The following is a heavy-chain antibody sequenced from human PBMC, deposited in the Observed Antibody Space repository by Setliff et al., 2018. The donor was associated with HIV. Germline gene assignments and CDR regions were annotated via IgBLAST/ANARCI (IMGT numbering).Heavy chain of an antibody. V-gene: IGHV3-30*04. CDR3: AKDGGRGFTDFDY. CDR2: ISSDGNSK. J-gene: IGHJ4*02. Sequence: GGSLRLSCAASGFSFSAHAMHWVRQAPGKGLEWVAVISSDGNSKFDADSVKGRFTISKDFPKDTLYLQMSSLRAEDTAVYYCAKDGGRGFTDFDYWGQGTLVTVSS. CDR1: GFSFSAHA. D-gene: IGHD1-26*01.